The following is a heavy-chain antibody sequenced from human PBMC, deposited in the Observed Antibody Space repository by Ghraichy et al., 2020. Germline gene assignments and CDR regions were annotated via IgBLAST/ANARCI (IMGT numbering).Heavy chain of an antibody. CDR1: GGSISSYY. CDR2: IYYSGST. D-gene: IGHD2-2*02. Sequence: SETLSLTCTVSGGSISSYYWSWIRQPPGKGLEWIGYIYYSGSTNYNPSLKSRVTISVDTSKNQFSLKLSSVTAADTAVYYCARSGEYQLLYRERENWFDPWGQGTLVTVSS. V-gene: IGHV4-59*01. CDR3: ARSGEYQLLYRERENWFDP. J-gene: IGHJ5*02.